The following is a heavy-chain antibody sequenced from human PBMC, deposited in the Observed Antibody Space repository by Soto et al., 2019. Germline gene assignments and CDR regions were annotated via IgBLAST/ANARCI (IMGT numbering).Heavy chain of an antibody. V-gene: IGHV3-21*01. CDR2: ISSSSSYI. CDR1: GFTFSSYS. Sequence: EVQLVESGGGLVKPGGSLRLSCAASGFTFSSYSMNWVRQAPGKGLEWVSSISSSSSYIYYADSVKGRFTISRDNAKNSLYLQMNSLRAEDTAVYYCARDPIAAAEFDYWGQGTLVTVSS. J-gene: IGHJ4*02. CDR3: ARDPIAAAEFDY. D-gene: IGHD6-25*01.